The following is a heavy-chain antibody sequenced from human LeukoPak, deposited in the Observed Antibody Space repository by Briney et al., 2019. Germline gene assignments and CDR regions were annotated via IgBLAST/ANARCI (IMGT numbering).Heavy chain of an antibody. J-gene: IGHJ5*02. Sequence: SETLSLTCTVSRGSISSYYWSWIRQPPGKGLEWIGYIYYSGSTNYNPSLKSRVTISVDTSKNQFSLKLSSVTAADTAVYYCARAIPRYLITTGLFSENWFDPWGQGTLVTVSS. CDR1: RGSISSYY. D-gene: IGHD3-22*01. CDR2: IYYSGST. V-gene: IGHV4-59*08. CDR3: ARAIPRYLITTGLFSENWFDP.